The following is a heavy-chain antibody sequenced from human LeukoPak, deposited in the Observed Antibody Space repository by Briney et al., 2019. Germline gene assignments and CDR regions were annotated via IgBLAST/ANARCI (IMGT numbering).Heavy chain of an antibody. V-gene: IGHV4-31*03. J-gene: IGHJ6*03. CDR2: IYYSGST. CDR3: ARMNNRDYSSYYMDV. D-gene: IGHD1-14*01. CDR1: GGSINTDGYF. Sequence: SSETLSPTCTVSGGSINTDGYFWSWIRQHPGKGLEWLGYIYYSGSTLYNPSLKIRVSISLDTFKNQFSLKLNSVTAADAAVYYCARMNNRDYSSYYMDVWGKGTTVTVSS.